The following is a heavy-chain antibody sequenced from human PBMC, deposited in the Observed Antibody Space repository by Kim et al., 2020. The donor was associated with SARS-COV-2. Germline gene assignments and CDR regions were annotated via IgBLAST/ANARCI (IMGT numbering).Heavy chain of an antibody. D-gene: IGHD1-20*01. V-gene: IGHV3-53*01. Sequence: GGSLGLSCAASGLSVSNNYLSWVRQAPGMGLECVSVIYSTGNTYYADSVRGRFTISRDNSKNTLFLQMNSLRANDTAVYFCARVSPRVSSRDNSDSDYWGQGTLVTVSS. CDR1: GLSVSNNY. CDR2: IYSTGNT. CDR3: ARVSPRVSSRDNSDSDY. J-gene: IGHJ4*02.